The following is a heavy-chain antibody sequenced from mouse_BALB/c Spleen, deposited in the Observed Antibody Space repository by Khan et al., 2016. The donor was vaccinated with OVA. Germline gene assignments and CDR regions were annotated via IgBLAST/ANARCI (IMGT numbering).Heavy chain of an antibody. CDR3: ARDGSRYNYAMDY. Sequence: EVQLQESGPGLVKPSQSLSLTCTVTGYSITSDYAWNWIRQFPRNKLEWMGYINYSGSTNYNPALKSRISITRDTSKNQFFLQLNSVTTADTATYYCARDGSRYNYAMDYWGQGTSVTVSS. J-gene: IGHJ4*01. CDR2: INYSGST. CDR1: GYSITSDYA. D-gene: IGHD2-3*01. V-gene: IGHV3-2*02.